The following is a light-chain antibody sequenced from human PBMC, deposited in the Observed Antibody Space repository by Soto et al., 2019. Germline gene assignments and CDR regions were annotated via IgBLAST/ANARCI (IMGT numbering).Light chain of an antibody. CDR3: QQYETFPLT. J-gene: IGKJ4*01. Sequence: EIQLTQSPSTLSASVGERVTLACRASQSVSTWLAWYQQKPGQAPKLLIYKASIIASGVPARFSGSGSATDFTLTISSLQPEDFAAYYCQQYETFPLTFGGGTKVEIK. CDR2: KAS. V-gene: IGKV1-5*03. CDR1: QSVSTW.